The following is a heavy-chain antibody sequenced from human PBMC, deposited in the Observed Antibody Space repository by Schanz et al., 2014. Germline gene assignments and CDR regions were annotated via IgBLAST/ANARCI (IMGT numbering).Heavy chain of an antibody. J-gene: IGHJ4*02. CDR1: GFTFSKYG. CDR2: IWYDGSNK. Sequence: QVQLVESGGGVVQPGRSLRLSCAASGFTFSKYGMHWVRQAPGKGLEWVAVIWYDGSNKDYADSVKGRFTISRDNSKDTLYLQMSGLTPEDTAVYYCARGPIPIQGVPMDFWGQGTLVTVSS. CDR3: ARGPIPIQGVPMDF. V-gene: IGHV3-33*01. D-gene: IGHD3-10*01.